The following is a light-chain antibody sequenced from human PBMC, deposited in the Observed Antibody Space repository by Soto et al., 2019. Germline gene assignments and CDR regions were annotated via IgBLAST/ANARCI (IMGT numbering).Light chain of an antibody. Sequence: QSVLTQPASVSGSPGQSITISCTGTSSDVGGYNYVSWYQQHPGKAPKLMIYEVSNRHSGVSNRFSGSKSGNTASLTISGLQAEDEADYYCSSYTSSSTPFVFGTGTKV. CDR1: SSDVGGYNY. V-gene: IGLV2-14*01. J-gene: IGLJ1*01. CDR3: SSYTSSSTPFV. CDR2: EVS.